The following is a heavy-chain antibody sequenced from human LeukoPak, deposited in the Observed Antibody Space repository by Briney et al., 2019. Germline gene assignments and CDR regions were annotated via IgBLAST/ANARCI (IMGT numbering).Heavy chain of an antibody. D-gene: IGHD6-19*01. J-gene: IGHJ4*02. Sequence: SETLSLTCTVSGYSISNGYYWGWIRQPPGKGLEWIGSIYYSGSTYYNPSLKSRVTISVDTSKNQFSLKLSFVTAADTAVYYCARVATLAVAGIDYWGQGTLVTVSS. CDR3: ARVATLAVAGIDY. CDR1: GYSISNGYY. V-gene: IGHV4-38-2*02. CDR2: IYYSGST.